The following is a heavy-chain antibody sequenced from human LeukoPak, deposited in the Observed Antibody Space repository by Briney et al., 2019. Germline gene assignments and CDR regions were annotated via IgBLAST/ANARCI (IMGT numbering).Heavy chain of an antibody. Sequence: ASVKVSCEASGYTFTSYGISWVRQAPGQGLEWMGWISAYNGNTNYAQKLQGRVTMTTDTSTSTAYMELSSLRSEDTAVYYCASAGSYCSSTSCYNYWGQGTLVTVSS. CDR3: ASAGSYCSSTSCYNY. CDR2: ISAYNGNT. J-gene: IGHJ4*02. CDR1: GYTFTSYG. D-gene: IGHD2-2*02. V-gene: IGHV1-18*01.